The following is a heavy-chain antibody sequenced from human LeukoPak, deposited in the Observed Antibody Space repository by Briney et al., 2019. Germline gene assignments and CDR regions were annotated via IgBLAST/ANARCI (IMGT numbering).Heavy chain of an antibody. CDR2: ISGSGGST. CDR1: GFTFSSYA. Sequence: GGSLRLSCTASGFTFSSYALNWVCQAPGKGLEWVSTISGSGGSTYYADSVKGRFTISRDNSKNTLYLQMNSLRAEDTAVYYCAKDPFGELTYYFDYWGQGTLVTVSS. D-gene: IGHD3-10*01. V-gene: IGHV3-23*01. CDR3: AKDPFGELTYYFDY. J-gene: IGHJ4*02.